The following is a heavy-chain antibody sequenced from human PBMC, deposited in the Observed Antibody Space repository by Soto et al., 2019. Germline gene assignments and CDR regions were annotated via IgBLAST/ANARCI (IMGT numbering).Heavy chain of an antibody. Sequence: QVQLQQWGAGLLKPSETLSLTCAVYGGSFSGYYWSWIRQPLGKGLEWIGEINHSGSTNYNPSLKSRVTISVDTSKNQFSLKLSSVTAADTAVYYCARVGIAAAGTPYYFDYWGQGTLVTVSS. J-gene: IGHJ4*02. CDR3: ARVGIAAAGTPYYFDY. V-gene: IGHV4-34*01. CDR1: GGSFSGYY. D-gene: IGHD6-13*01. CDR2: INHSGST.